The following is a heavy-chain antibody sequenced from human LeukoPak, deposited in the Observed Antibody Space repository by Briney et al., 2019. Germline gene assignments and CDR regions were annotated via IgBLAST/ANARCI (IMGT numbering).Heavy chain of an antibody. CDR2: IPYDGSNK. CDR3: AKDQDIVVVVAATPLGY. CDR1: GFTFSSYG. J-gene: IGHJ4*02. Sequence: GGSLRLSCAASGFTFSSYGMHWVRQAPGKGLEWVAVIPYDGSNKYYADSVKGRFTISRDNSKNTLYLQMNSLRAEDTAVYYCAKDQDIVVVVAATPLGYWGQGTLVTVSS. V-gene: IGHV3-30*18. D-gene: IGHD2-15*01.